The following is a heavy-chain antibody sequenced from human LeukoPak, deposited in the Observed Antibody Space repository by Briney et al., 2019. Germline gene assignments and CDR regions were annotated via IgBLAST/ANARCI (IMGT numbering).Heavy chain of an antibody. CDR3: ARDRNCYKNSGYLDYFDY. J-gene: IGHJ4*02. V-gene: IGHV3-66*02. D-gene: IGHD3-22*01. CDR2: INSGGKI. Sequence: GGSLRLSCVASRFTLSHNYLSWVGQAQGKGLEWVSVINSGGKIYYADSVKGRFTISRDNSKNTLHLQMNSLRTEDTAVYYCARDRNCYKNSGYLDYFDYWGQGTLVTVSS. CDR1: RFTLSHNY.